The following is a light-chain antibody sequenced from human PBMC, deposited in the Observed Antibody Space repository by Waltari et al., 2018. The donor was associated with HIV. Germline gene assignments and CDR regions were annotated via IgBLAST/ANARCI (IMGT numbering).Light chain of an antibody. CDR3: AAWDDSLSGPNWV. V-gene: IGLV1-47*01. Sequence: QSMLTQPPSASGTPGQRVTISCSGSSSNIGRNYVYWYQQLPGTAPKPLIDRNNHRPSWVPDRFSGSKSDTSASLAISGLRSEDEADYYCAAWDDSLSGPNWVFAGGTKLTVL. CDR1: SSNIGRNY. J-gene: IGLJ3*02. CDR2: RNN.